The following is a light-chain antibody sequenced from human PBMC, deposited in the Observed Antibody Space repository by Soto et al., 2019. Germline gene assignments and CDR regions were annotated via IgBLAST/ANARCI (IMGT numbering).Light chain of an antibody. V-gene: IGKV1-16*01. CDR3: HQYNDFPWT. J-gene: IGKJ1*01. Sequence: DIQMTQSPSSLSASVGDRVTITCRASQGISSFLAWFQQKPGKAPKPLMYGAYSLESGVPSRFSGSGSWTDFTRTIGSLQPEDFATYYGHQYNDFPWTCGQRTKVEIK. CDR2: GAY. CDR1: QGISSF.